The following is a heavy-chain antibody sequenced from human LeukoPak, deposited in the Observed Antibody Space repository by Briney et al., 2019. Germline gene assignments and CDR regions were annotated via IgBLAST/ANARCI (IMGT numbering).Heavy chain of an antibody. Sequence: GGSLRLSCSASGFIFSNYWMTWFRQGPGKGLEWVANIKQDGSEKYYVDSVKGRFTISRDNAKKSLYLQMNSLRAEDTAVYFCARDMIILQSWGQGTLVTVSS. V-gene: IGHV3-7*04. D-gene: IGHD3-16*01. CDR3: ARDMIILQS. CDR1: GFIFSNYW. CDR2: IKQDGSEK. J-gene: IGHJ5*02.